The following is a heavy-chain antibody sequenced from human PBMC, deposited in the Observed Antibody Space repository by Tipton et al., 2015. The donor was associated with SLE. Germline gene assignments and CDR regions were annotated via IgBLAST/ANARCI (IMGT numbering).Heavy chain of an antibody. J-gene: IGHJ4*02. D-gene: IGHD1-26*01. V-gene: IGHV4-59*01. CDR2: IFYGGTA. CDR1: GGSIGSYY. Sequence: LRLSCTVSGGSIGSYYWSWMRQAPGKGLEWIGYIFYGGTANNNPSLKSRVTISVDRSKNQFSLKLNSVTAADTAVYYCARGEWELYFGYWGQGTLVTVSS. CDR3: ARGEWELYFGY.